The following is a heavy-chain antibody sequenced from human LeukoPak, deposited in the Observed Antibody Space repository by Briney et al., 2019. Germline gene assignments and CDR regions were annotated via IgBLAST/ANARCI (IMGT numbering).Heavy chain of an antibody. CDR3: ARRGGTTGSYGANYYYYYGMDV. CDR2: INPNSGGA. CDR1: GYTSTGYY. V-gene: IGHV1-2*02. Sequence: WASVKVSCKASGYTSTGYYMHWVRQAPGQGLEWMGWINPNSGGANYAQKFQGRVTMTRDTSISTAYMELSRLRSDDTAVYYCARRGGTTGSYGANYYYYYGMDVWGQGTTVTVSS. J-gene: IGHJ6*02. D-gene: IGHD3-10*01.